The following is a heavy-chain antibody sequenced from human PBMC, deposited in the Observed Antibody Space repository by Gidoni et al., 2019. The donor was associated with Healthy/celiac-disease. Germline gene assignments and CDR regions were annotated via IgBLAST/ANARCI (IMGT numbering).Heavy chain of an antibody. V-gene: IGHV1-69*04. CDR3: ARGHSSGWNAEYFQH. D-gene: IGHD6-19*01. Sequence: QIQLVQSGAEVKKPGSSVKVSCRASAVRSSGSAISWVRQAPGQGLEWRVRIIPILGIANYAQKFQGRVTIPADKSTSTAYMELRSLRSEDTAVYYCARGHSSGWNAEYFQHWGQGTLVTVSS. CDR2: IIPILGIA. J-gene: IGHJ1*01. CDR1: AVRSSGSA.